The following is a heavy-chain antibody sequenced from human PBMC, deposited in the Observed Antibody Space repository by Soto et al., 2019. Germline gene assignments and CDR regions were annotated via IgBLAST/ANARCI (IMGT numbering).Heavy chain of an antibody. J-gene: IGHJ4*02. CDR3: AGWDIVVVVAAIYFDY. V-gene: IGHV3-7*03. CDR2: MRRGGGTE. CDR1: GFTFSNAW. D-gene: IGHD2-15*01. Sequence: PGGSLRLSCAASGFTFSNAWMSWVRQAPGKGLEWVADMRRGGGTEYYVDSVKGRFTISRDDAKNTLYLQMNSLRAEDTAVYYCAGWDIVVVVAAIYFDYWGQGTLVTVSS.